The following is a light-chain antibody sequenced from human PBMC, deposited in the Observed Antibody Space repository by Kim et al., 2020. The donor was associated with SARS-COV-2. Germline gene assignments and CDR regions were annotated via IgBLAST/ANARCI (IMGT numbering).Light chain of an antibody. CDR1: SSDVGGYNY. V-gene: IGLV2-14*01. CDR3: SSYTSSSTFDVV. CDR2: DVS. Sequence: QSALTQPASVSGSPGQSITISCTGTSSDVGGYNYVSWYQQHPGKAPKLTIYDVSKRPSGVSNRFSGSKSGNTASLTISGLQAEDEADYYCSSYTSSSTFDVVFGGGTQLTVL. J-gene: IGLJ2*01.